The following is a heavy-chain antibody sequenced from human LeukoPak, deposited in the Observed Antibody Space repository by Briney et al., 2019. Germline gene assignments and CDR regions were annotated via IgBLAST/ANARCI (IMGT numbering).Heavy chain of an antibody. V-gene: IGHV3-48*03. CDR3: AREGSTMIVVVYDAFDI. CDR2: ISSSGSTI. D-gene: IGHD3-22*01. J-gene: IGHJ3*02. CDR1: GFTFSSYE. Sequence: GGSLRLSCAASGFTFSSYEMNWVRQAPGEGLEWVSYISSSGSTIYYADSVKGRFTISRDNAKNSLYLQMNSLRAEDTAVYYCAREGSTMIVVVYDAFDIWGQGTMVTVSS.